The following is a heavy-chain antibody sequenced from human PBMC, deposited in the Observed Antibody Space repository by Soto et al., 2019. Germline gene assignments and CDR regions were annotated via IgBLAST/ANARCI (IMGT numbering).Heavy chain of an antibody. J-gene: IGHJ5*02. CDR3: ARDRGPRSGYYPYCFDP. Sequence: QVQLVQSGAEVKKPGSSVKVSCKASGGTFSSYAITWVRQAPGQGLEWMGGIIPIFGTANYAQKFQGRVTITADEARITAYRELSSLRSEHTAVYYCARDRGPRSGYYPYCFDPWGQGTLVTVSS. CDR2: IIPIFGTA. V-gene: IGHV1-69*12. CDR1: GGTFSSYA. D-gene: IGHD3-22*01.